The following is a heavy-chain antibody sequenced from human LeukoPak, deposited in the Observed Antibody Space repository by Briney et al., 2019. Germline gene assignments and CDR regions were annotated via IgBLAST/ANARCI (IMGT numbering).Heavy chain of an antibody. Sequence: GASVKVSCKASGGTFSSYAISWVRQAPGQGLEWMGGIIPIFGTANYAQKFQGRVTITADESTSTAYMELSSLRSEDTAVYYCARTRSVVPDAHAWFDPWGQGTLVTVSS. V-gene: IGHV1-69*13. CDR1: GGTFSSYA. J-gene: IGHJ5*02. D-gene: IGHD2-2*01. CDR3: ARTRSVVPDAHAWFDP. CDR2: IIPIFGTA.